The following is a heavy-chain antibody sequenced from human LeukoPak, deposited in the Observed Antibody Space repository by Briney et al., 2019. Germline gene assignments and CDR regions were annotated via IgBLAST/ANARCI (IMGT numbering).Heavy chain of an antibody. CDR3: ASTFYGDSPPY. V-gene: IGHV3-33*01. CDR1: GFTFSSYG. Sequence: PGRSLRLSCAASGFTFSSYGMHWVRQAPGKGLEWVAVIWYDGGNKYYADSVKGRFTISRDNSKNTLDLQMNSLRAEDTAVYYCASTFYGDSPPYWGQGTLVTVSS. CDR2: IWYDGGNK. D-gene: IGHD4-17*01. J-gene: IGHJ4*02.